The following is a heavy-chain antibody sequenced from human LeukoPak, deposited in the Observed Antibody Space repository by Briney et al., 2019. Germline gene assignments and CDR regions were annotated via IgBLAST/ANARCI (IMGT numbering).Heavy chain of an antibody. V-gene: IGHV5-51*01. D-gene: IGHD6-6*01. CDR2: IYPGDSDT. J-gene: IGHJ5*02. CDR3: ARHPRYSTSSSWFDP. Sequence: GESLKISCKGSGFSFTSNWIVWVRQMPGKGLEWMGAIYPGDSDTRYNPSFQGQVTISADKSISTAYLQWNSLKASDSAIYYCARHPRYSTSSSWFDPWGQGTLVTVSS. CDR1: GFSFTSNW.